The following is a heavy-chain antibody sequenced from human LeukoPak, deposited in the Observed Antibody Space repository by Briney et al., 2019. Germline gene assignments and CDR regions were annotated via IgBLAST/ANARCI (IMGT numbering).Heavy chain of an antibody. CDR2: ISAYNGNT. CDR1: GYTFTSYG. Sequence: ASVKVSCKASGYTFTSYGISWVRQAPGQGFEWMGWISAYNGNTNYAQKLQGRVTMTTDTSTSTAYMELRSLRSDDTAVYYCARDGEGRTTYYDFWSGTHLYIDYWGQGTLVTVSS. V-gene: IGHV1-18*01. J-gene: IGHJ4*02. D-gene: IGHD3-3*01. CDR3: ARDGEGRTTYYDFWSGTHLYIDY.